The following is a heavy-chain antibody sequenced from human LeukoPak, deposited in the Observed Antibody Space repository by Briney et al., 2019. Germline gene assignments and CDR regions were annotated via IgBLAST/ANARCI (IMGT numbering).Heavy chain of an antibody. V-gene: IGHV1-69*13. D-gene: IGHD3-3*02. CDR3: ARDTRPFAGFDP. J-gene: IGHJ5*02. CDR2: IIPIFGTA. CDR1: GGTFSSYA. Sequence: ASVKVSCKASGGTFSSYAISRVRQAPGQGLEWMGGIIPIFGTANYAQKFQGRVTITADESTSTAYMELSSLRSEDTAVYYCARDTRPFAGFDPWGQGTLVTVSS.